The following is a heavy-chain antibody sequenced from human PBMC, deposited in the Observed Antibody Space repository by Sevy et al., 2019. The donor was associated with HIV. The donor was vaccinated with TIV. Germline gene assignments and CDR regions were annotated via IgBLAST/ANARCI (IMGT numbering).Heavy chain of an antibody. Sequence: LSLTCTVSGGSISSGGYYWSWIRQHPGKGLEWIGYIYYSGGTYYNPSLESRVTISVDTSKNQFSLKLTSVTAADTAVYYCATDQSYGDYDAFDIWGQGTVVTVSS. D-gene: IGHD4-17*01. V-gene: IGHV4-31*03. CDR2: IYYSGGT. CDR1: GGSISSGGYY. CDR3: ATDQSYGDYDAFDI. J-gene: IGHJ3*02.